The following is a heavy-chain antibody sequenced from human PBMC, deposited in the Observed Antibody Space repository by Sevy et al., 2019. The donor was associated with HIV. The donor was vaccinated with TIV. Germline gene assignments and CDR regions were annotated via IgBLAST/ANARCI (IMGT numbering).Heavy chain of an antibody. J-gene: IGHJ4*02. CDR2: IRAYNGNT. Sequence: ASVKVSCKASGYTFTSYDITWVRQAPGQGLEWMGWIRAYNGNTNYAQKLQGRVTMTTDTSKSTAHMERRSRRSDDTAVYYCARGDGRDYYFFDYWGQGTLVTVSS. D-gene: IGHD4-17*01. V-gene: IGHV1-18*01. CDR1: GYTFTSYD. CDR3: ARGDGRDYYFFDY.